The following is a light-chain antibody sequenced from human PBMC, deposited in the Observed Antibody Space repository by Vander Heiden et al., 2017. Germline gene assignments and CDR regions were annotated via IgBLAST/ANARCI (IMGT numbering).Light chain of an antibody. CDR2: DVS. J-gene: IGLJ3*02. Sequence: QSALTQPASVSGSPGPSIPISCRGTSRYVGGYNYVSWYQQHPGNAPQLMIYDVSNRPSGVSYRFSGSKSGNTASLTISGLQAEDEADYYCSSYTSTSTPTLFGRGTKLTVL. V-gene: IGLV2-14*01. CDR3: SSYTSTSTPTL. CDR1: SRYVGGYNY.